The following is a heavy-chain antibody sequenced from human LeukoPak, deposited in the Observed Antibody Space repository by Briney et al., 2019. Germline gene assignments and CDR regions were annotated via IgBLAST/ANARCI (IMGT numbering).Heavy chain of an antibody. CDR1: GLTFSSYG. D-gene: IGHD5-24*01. V-gene: IGHV3-30*18. Sequence: PGGSLRLSCAASGLTFSSYGMHWVRQAPGKGLEWVAVISYDGSNKYYADSVKGRFTISRDNSKNTLYLQMNSLRAEDTAVYYCAKDAIGIEMATTYFDYWGQGTLVTVSS. CDR2: ISYDGSNK. J-gene: IGHJ4*02. CDR3: AKDAIGIEMATTYFDY.